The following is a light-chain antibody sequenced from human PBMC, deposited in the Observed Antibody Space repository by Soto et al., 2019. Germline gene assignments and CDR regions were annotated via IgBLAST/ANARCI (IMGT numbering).Light chain of an antibody. CDR1: QTISSY. CDR3: QQYLSSPPYG. J-gene: IGKJ2*03. CDR2: DAS. V-gene: IGKV3-20*01. Sequence: EIVLTQSPGTLSLSPGDRATLSCRASQTISSYLAWYQHKPGQAPRLLIYDASSRATGIPDRFSGSGSGTDFTLTISRLEPEDFTVYYCQQYLSSPPYGFGQGTKLEI.